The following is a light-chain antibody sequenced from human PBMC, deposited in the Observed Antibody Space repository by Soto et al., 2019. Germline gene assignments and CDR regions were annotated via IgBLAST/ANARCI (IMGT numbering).Light chain of an antibody. CDR3: SSYAGSNHVV. Sequence: QSVLTQPPSASGSPGQSVTISCTGTSSDVGGYNYVSWYQQYPDKAPKLMIYEVTKRPSGVPDRFSGSKSGNTASLTVSGLQAEDEADYYCSSYAGSNHVVFGGGTKLTVL. J-gene: IGLJ2*01. CDR2: EVT. CDR1: SSDVGGYNY. V-gene: IGLV2-8*01.